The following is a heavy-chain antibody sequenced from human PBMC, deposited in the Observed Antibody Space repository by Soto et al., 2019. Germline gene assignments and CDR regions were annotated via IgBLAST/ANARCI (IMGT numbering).Heavy chain of an antibody. V-gene: IGHV3-33*01. CDR1: GFTFSSYG. D-gene: IGHD4-4*01. CDR2: IWYDGSNK. Sequence: GGSLRLSCAASGFTFSSYGMHWVRQAPGKGLEWVAVIWYDGSNKYYADSVKGRFTISRDNSKNTLYLQMNSLRAEDTAVYYCARRQYSNYAYYYGMDVWGQGTTVTVSS. CDR3: ARRQYSNYAYYYGMDV. J-gene: IGHJ6*02.